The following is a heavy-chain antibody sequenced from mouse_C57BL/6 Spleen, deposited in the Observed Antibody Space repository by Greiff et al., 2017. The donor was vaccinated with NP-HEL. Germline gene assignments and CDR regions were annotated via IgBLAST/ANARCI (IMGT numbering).Heavy chain of an antibody. V-gene: IGHV1-55*01. CDR1: GYTFTSYW. CDR2: IYPGSGST. J-gene: IGHJ1*03. D-gene: IGHD2-3*01. CDR3: ARSGDGSGYFDV. Sequence: QVQLQQPGAELVKPGASVKMSCKASGYTFTSYWITWVKQRPGQGLEWIGDIYPGSGSTNYNEKFKSKATLTVDTSSSTAYMQLSSLTSEDSAVYYCARSGDGSGYFDVWGTGTTVTVSS.